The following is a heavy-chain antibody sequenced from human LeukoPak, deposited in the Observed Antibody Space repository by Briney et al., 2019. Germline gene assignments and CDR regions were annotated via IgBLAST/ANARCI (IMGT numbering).Heavy chain of an antibody. CDR2: ISYDGSNK. CDR1: GFTFSSYA. Sequence: GRSLRLSCAASGFTFSSYAMHWVRQAPGKGLEWVAVISYDGSNKYYADSVKGRFTISRGNSKNTLYLQMNSLRAEDTAVYYCAKDTPVHDYWGQGTLVTVSS. J-gene: IGHJ4*02. CDR3: AKDTPVHDY. V-gene: IGHV3-30-3*01.